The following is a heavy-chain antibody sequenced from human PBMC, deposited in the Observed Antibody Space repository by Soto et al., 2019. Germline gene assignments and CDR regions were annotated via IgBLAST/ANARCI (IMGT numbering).Heavy chain of an antibody. V-gene: IGHV4-30-2*01. CDR3: ARPDRSDTSVFDP. CDR1: GGSISSGGYS. Sequence: SETLSLTCAVSGGSISSGGYSWSWIRQPPGKGLEWIGYIYHSGSTYYNPSLKSRVTISVDRSKNQFSLKLSSVTAADTAVYYCARPDRSDTSVFDPWGQGTLVNVS. CDR2: IYHSGST. D-gene: IGHD2-15*01. J-gene: IGHJ5*02.